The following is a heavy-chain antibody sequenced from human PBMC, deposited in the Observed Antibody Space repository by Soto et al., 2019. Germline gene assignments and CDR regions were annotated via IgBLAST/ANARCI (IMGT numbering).Heavy chain of an antibody. V-gene: IGHV3-48*02. D-gene: IGHD2-15*01. CDR1: GFTFSSYS. Sequence: GGSVRLSCAASGFTFSSYSMNWVRQAPGKGLEWVSYISSSSTIYYADSVKGRFTISRDNAKNSLYLQMNSLRDEDTAVYYCARGPAPIDIVVVVAATPLDAFDIWGQGTMVTVSS. J-gene: IGHJ3*02. CDR3: ARGPAPIDIVVVVAATPLDAFDI. CDR2: ISSSSTI.